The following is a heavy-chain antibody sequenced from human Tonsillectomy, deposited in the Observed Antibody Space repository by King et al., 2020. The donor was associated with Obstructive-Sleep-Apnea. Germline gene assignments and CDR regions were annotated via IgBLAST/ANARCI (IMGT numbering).Heavy chain of an antibody. V-gene: IGHV4-59*01. CDR1: GGSISSYY. CDR2: IYYSGST. Sequence: VQLQESGPGLVKPSETLSLTCTVSGGSISSYYWSWIRQPPGKGLEWIGYIYYSGSTNYNPSLKSRVTISVDTSKNQFSLKLSSVTAADTAVYYCARGPLGYCSSTSCYSNYYYYGMDVWGQGTTVTVSS. CDR3: ARGPLGYCSSTSCYSNYYYYGMDV. J-gene: IGHJ6*02. D-gene: IGHD2-2*01.